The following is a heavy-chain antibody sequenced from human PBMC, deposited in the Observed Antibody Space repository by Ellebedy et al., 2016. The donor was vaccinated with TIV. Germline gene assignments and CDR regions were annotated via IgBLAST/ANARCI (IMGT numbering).Heavy chain of an antibody. CDR1: GFTFNCCW. CDR2: INEDGSLK. Sequence: GESLKISCEASGFTFNCCWMRWVRQAPGKGLEWVAAINEDGSLKDYVDSVKGRFTISRDNAEKSLYLQMNSLRVEDTAVYYCTSEYTSGAWGQGTLVTVSS. CDR3: TSEYTSGA. V-gene: IGHV3-7*01. J-gene: IGHJ5*02. D-gene: IGHD6-19*01.